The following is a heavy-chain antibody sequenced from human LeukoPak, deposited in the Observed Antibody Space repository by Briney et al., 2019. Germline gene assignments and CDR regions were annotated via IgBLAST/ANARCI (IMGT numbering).Heavy chain of an antibody. J-gene: IGHJ6*03. CDR3: ARGHSGYDGEGYYSYYYMDV. CDR1: GGSISSSSYY. Sequence: SETLSLTCTVSGGSISSSSYYWGWIRQPPGKGLEWIGSIYYSGSTYYNPSLKSRVTISVDTSKNQFSLKLSSVTAADTAVYYCARGHSGYDGEGYYSYYYMDVWGKGTTVTVSS. D-gene: IGHD5-12*01. CDR2: IYYSGST. V-gene: IGHV4-39*07.